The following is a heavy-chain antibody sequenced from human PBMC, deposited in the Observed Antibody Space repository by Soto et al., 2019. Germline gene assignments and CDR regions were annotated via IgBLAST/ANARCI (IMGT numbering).Heavy chain of an antibody. CDR3: VRPLPSGRNYGLDV. V-gene: IGHV3-48*03. CDR1: GFTFSRFE. CDR2: ISSSGSTA. Sequence: PGGSLRLSCAASGFTFSRFELHWVRQAPGKGLEWISYISSSGSTAYYADSVKGRFTISRDTSTNTLSLQMDSLRAEDTAVYYCVRPLPSGRNYGLDVWGQGTTVTVSS. D-gene: IGHD3-10*01. J-gene: IGHJ6*02.